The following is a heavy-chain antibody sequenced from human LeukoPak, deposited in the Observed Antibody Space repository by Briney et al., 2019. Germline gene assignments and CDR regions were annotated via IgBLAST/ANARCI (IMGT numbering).Heavy chain of an antibody. CDR3: ARETLVGTTNYFDY. CDR2: VYTSGIT. V-gene: IGHV4-4*07. Sequence: SETLSLTCSVSGGSMNTFYWTWIRQPAGKGLEWIGRVYTSGITKYNPSFRSRVSMSVDTSKKQLSLMLTSLTAADTAVYYCARETLVGTTNYFDYWGQGALVTVSS. D-gene: IGHD1-14*01. CDR1: GGSMNTFY. J-gene: IGHJ4*02.